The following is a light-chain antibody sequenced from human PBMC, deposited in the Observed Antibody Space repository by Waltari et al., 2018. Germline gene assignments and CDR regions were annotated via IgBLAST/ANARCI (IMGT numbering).Light chain of an antibody. CDR2: DVR. V-gene: IGLV2-14*01. Sequence: QSALTQPASVSGSPGQSITISCTGTSSDVVGYNYVSWFQQPPGRAPKLMIYDVRKRPSGVSNRFSGSKSGNAASLTISGLQAEDEADYYCSSYTSISTLVFGVGTKVTVL. J-gene: IGLJ3*02. CDR3: SSYTSISTLV. CDR1: SSDVVGYNY.